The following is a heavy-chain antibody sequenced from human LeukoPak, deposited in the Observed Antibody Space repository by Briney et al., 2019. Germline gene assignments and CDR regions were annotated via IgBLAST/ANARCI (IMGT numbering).Heavy chain of an antibody. D-gene: IGHD6-13*01. Sequence: HPGGSLRLSCAASGFTFSSYGMHWVRQAPGKGLEWVAVIWYDGSNKYYADSVKGRFTISRDNSKNTLYLQMNSLRAEDTAVYYCARAYRSSWYLDYWGQGTLVTVSS. J-gene: IGHJ4*02. CDR2: IWYDGSNK. V-gene: IGHV3-33*08. CDR3: ARAYRSSWYLDY. CDR1: GFTFSSYG.